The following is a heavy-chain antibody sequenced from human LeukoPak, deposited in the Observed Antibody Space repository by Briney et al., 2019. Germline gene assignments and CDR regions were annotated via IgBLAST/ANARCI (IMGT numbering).Heavy chain of an antibody. CDR3: ARESKSYDGSGFYHDY. Sequence: PSETLSLTCTVSGGSISSYYWSWIRQPPGKGLEWIGYISYSGSTSYNPSLRSRVTMSVDTSRNQFSLKLTSVTAADTAVYYCARESKSYDGSGFYHDYGGQGTLVAVSS. CDR1: GGSISSYY. CDR2: ISYSGST. J-gene: IGHJ4*02. D-gene: IGHD3-22*01. V-gene: IGHV4-59*12.